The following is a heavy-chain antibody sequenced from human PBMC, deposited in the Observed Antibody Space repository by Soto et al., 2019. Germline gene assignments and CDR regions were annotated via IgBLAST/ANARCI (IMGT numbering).Heavy chain of an antibody. Sequence: GGSLRLSCTASGFTFGDYAMSWFRQAPGKGLEWVGFIRSKAYGGTTEYAASVKGRFTISRDDSKSIAYLQMNSLKTEDTAVYYCTRGDYDFWSGYWPQNYWGQGTLVTVSS. D-gene: IGHD3-3*01. CDR1: GFTFGDYA. J-gene: IGHJ4*02. CDR3: TRGDYDFWSGYWPQNY. V-gene: IGHV3-49*03. CDR2: IRSKAYGGTT.